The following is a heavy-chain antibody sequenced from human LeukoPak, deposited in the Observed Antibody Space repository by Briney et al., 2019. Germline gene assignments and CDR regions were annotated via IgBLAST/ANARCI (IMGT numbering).Heavy chain of an antibody. V-gene: IGHV1-69*06. CDR1: GGTFISYA. CDR2: IIPIFGTA. D-gene: IGHD3-22*01. CDR3: ARTPYYYDSSGYYFDAFDI. J-gene: IGHJ3*02. Sequence: GASVKVSCKASGGTFISYAISWVRQAPGQGLEWMGGIIPIFGTANYAKKFQGRVTITADKSTSTAYMELSSLRSEDTAVYYCARTPYYYDSSGYYFDAFDIWGQGTMVTVSS.